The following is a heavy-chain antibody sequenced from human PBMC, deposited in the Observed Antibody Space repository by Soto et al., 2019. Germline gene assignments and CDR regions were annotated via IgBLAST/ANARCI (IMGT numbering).Heavy chain of an antibody. CDR3: ARGLGDNLITFNWFDP. D-gene: IGHD3-16*01. Sequence: SETQCLTCAVDGGSFRGYGWSWIRQPTGKGLEWIGDINYSGSTYYNPSLKSRVTISVDTSKNQFSLKLSSVTAADTAVYYCARGLGDNLITFNWFDPWGQGTLVTVSS. CDR1: GGSFRGYG. J-gene: IGHJ5*02. CDR2: INYSGST. V-gene: IGHV4-34*09.